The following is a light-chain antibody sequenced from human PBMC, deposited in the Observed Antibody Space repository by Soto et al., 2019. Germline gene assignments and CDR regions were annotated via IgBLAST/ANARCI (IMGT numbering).Light chain of an antibody. Sequence: EIVMTQSPATLSVSTGERATLSCRASQSVSSNLGWYQQKPGQAPRLLIYGASTRATGIPARFSGSGSATKFILTTSSRQSEEVAVYYCQQYNNSPPWTFGQGTKVEIK. J-gene: IGKJ1*01. CDR1: QSVSSN. V-gene: IGKV3-15*01. CDR3: QQYNNSPPWT. CDR2: GAS.